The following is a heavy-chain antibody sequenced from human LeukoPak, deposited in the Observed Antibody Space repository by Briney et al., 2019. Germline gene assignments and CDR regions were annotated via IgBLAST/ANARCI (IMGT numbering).Heavy chain of an antibody. Sequence: SVKVSCKASGGTFSSYAISWVRQAPGQGLDWMGGIIHIFGTANYEQKFQGRVTSTADESTSTDYMELSSLRSEDTAVYYCARSVQDIVVVVAANWFDPWGQGTLVTVSS. V-gene: IGHV1-69*13. CDR2: IIHIFGTA. J-gene: IGHJ5*02. CDR1: GGTFSSYA. CDR3: ARSVQDIVVVVAANWFDP. D-gene: IGHD2-15*01.